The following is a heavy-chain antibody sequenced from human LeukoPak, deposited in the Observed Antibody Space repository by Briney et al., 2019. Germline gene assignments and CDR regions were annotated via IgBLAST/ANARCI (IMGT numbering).Heavy chain of an antibody. CDR1: GFTFSNYA. CDR2: ISGEGITT. J-gene: IGHJ4*02. D-gene: IGHD2-2*02. CDR3: VKDRVVPAAISEEDS. Sequence: QPGGSLRLSCAASGFTFSNYAVSWVRQAPGKGLEWVSAISGEGITTYYADSVKGRFTISRDNSKNTLYLQVSSLRAEDTAVYYCVKDRVVPAAISEEDSWGQGTLVTVSS. V-gene: IGHV3-23*01.